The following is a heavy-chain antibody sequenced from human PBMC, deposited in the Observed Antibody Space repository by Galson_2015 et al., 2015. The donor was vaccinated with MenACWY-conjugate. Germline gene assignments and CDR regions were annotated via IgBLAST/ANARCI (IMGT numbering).Heavy chain of an antibody. CDR3: AKVAGYCSDDTCYPDY. D-gene: IGHD2-15*01. Sequence: SLRLSCAASGFTFSSFAMSWVRQAPGKGLEWVSALSDSGGHTHHAHPLKGRVPNSRDNPLKKLDLQMNSLRAEDTAVYYCAKVAGYCSDDTCYPDYWGQGTLVTVSS. J-gene: IGHJ4*02. V-gene: IGHV3-23*01. CDR1: GFTFSSFA. CDR2: LSDSGGHT.